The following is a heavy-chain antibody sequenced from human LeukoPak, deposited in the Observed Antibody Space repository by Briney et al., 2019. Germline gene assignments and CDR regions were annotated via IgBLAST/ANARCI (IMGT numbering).Heavy chain of an antibody. D-gene: IGHD4-17*01. CDR1: GFTFSSYD. CDR2: VSYDGTNK. CDR3: TSCPEHYGVFRRNYFDY. V-gene: IGHV3-30*03. Sequence: GGSLRLSCTASGFTFSSYDMHWVRQAPGKGLEWVAGVSYDGTNKYYADSVKGRFTISRDNSKNTLDLQMNSLGAEDTAVYYCTSCPEHYGVFRRNYFDYWGQGTLVTVSS. J-gene: IGHJ4*02.